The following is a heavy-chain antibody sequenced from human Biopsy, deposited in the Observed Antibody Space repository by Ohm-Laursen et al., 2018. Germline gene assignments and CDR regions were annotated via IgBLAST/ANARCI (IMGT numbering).Heavy chain of an antibody. CDR2: IIPIVGRA. Sequence: ASVKVSCNASGGTFTTYGFNWVRQAPGHGLEWMGRIIPIVGRAYYAQKFQGRLTMTADRSTGSVYMDLSSLTSADTALYYCARDTELLSIGLDYNFGMVVWGQGTTVTASS. CDR1: GGTFTTYG. D-gene: IGHD1-14*01. V-gene: IGHV1-69*04. CDR3: ARDTELLSIGLDYNFGMVV. J-gene: IGHJ6*02.